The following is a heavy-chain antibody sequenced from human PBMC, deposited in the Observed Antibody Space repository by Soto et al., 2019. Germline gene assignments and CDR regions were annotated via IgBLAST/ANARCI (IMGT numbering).Heavy chain of an antibody. CDR2: ISAYNGNT. J-gene: IGHJ4*02. CDR1: GYTFTSYG. V-gene: IGHV1-18*01. Sequence: QVQLVQSGAEVKKPGASVKVSCKASGYTFTSYGISWVRQAPGQGLEWMGWISAYNGNTNYAQKLQGRDTMTTDTSTSTAYMKVRSLRSDDTAVYYCAGGDGIAARGGGFDYWGQGTLVTVSS. CDR3: AGGDGIAARGGGFDY. D-gene: IGHD6-6*01.